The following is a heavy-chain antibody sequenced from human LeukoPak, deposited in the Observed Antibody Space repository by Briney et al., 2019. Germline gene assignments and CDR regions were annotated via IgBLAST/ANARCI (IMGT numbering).Heavy chain of an antibody. V-gene: IGHV3-66*01. D-gene: IGHD4-17*01. Sequence: GGSLRLSCAASGFTVSSSYMSWVRQAPGKGLEWVSVIYSGGSTYYADSVKGRFTISRDNSKSTLYLQMNSLRAEDTAVYYCASRRDYGDYYYYYYGMDVWGQGTTVTVSS. CDR3: ASRRDYGDYYYYYYGMDV. J-gene: IGHJ6*02. CDR2: IYSGGST. CDR1: GFTVSSSY.